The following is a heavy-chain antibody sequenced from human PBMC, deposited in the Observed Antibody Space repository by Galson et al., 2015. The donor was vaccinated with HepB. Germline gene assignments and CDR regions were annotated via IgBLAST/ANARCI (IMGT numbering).Heavy chain of an antibody. CDR2: ISGYNDNT. D-gene: IGHD1-14*01. CDR3: TRARYNNSPPEY. CDR1: GYSFINYG. V-gene: IGHV1-18*04. Sequence: SVKVSCKASGYSFINYGITWVRQAPGQGLEWMGWISGYNDNTNYAQKFQGRITMTTDTSTSISYMELRSLGPDDTAIYYCTRARYNNSPPEYWGQGTLVTVSS. J-gene: IGHJ4*02.